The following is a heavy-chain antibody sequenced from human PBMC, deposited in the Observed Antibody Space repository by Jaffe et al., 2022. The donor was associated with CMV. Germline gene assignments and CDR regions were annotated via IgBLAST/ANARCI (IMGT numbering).Heavy chain of an antibody. CDR3: ARGLLWFGQFDY. J-gene: IGHJ4*02. CDR1: GGSFSGYY. V-gene: IGHV4-34*01. CDR2: INHSGST. D-gene: IGHD3-10*01. Sequence: QVQLQQWGAGLLKPSETLSLTCAVYGGSFSGYYWSWIRQPPGKGLEWIGEINHSGSTNYNPSLKSRVTISVDTSKNQFSLKLSSVTAADTAVYYCARGLLWFGQFDYWGQGTLVTVSS.